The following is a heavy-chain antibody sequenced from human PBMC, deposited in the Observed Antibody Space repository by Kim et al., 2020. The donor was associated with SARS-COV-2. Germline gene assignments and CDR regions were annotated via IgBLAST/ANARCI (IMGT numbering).Heavy chain of an antibody. CDR2: INTNTGNP. J-gene: IGHJ6*02. V-gene: IGHV7-4-1*02. D-gene: IGHD6-13*01. Sequence: ASVKVSCKASGYTFTSYAMNWVRQAPGQGLEWMGWINTNTGNPTYAQGFTGRFVFSLDTSVSTAYLQISSLKAEDTAVYYCARDLLMGSSSWYSIYYYYYGMDVWGQGTTVTVSS. CDR1: GYTFTSYA. CDR3: ARDLLMGSSSWYSIYYYYYGMDV.